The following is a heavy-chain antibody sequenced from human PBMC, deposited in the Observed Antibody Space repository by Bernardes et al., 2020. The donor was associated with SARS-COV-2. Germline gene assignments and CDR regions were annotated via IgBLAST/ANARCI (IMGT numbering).Heavy chain of an antibody. CDR3: ARGKADYFDFWDGYYLDR. CDR1: GFSFSEYY. Sequence: SLILSCAASGFSFSEYYMSWIRQAPGKGLEWVSYISSGGSYRNYADSVKGRFTISRDNAKNSLYLQMNSLRAEDTAVYYCARGKADYFDFWDGYYLDRWGQGTLVTVSS. D-gene: IGHD3-3*01. J-gene: IGHJ5*02. CDR2: ISSGGSYR. V-gene: IGHV3-11*06.